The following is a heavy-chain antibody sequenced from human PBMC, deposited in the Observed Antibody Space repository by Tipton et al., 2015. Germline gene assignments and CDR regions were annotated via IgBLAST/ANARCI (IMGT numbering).Heavy chain of an antibody. D-gene: IGHD1-7*01. CDR1: GFTFSNYG. CDR3: AKENRRWGFVGRTTPGWFDP. CDR2: ISNDGSNK. J-gene: IGHJ5*02. Sequence: SLTLSCAASGFTFSNYGIHWVRQAPGKGLEWLAVISNDGSNKYYADSVKGRLTISRDNSKSTLYLQMNSLRTEDTAVYYCAKENRRWGFVGRTTPGWFDPWGQGTLVTVSS. V-gene: IGHV3-30*18.